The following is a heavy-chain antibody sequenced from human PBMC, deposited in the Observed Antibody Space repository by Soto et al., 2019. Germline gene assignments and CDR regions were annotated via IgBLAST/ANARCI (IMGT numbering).Heavy chain of an antibody. D-gene: IGHD3-10*01. CDR2: IYHSGST. CDR3: ARWFYGSESYHTILFDP. CDR1: GGSISRSNW. J-gene: IGHJ5*02. Sequence: SETLCLTCAGSGGSISRSNWWGWVRQPPGKGLEWIGEIYHSGSTYYNPSLKSRVTISVDKSKNQFSLKLNSMTAADTAVYYCARWFYGSESYHTILFDPWGQATLVTVSS. V-gene: IGHV4-4*02.